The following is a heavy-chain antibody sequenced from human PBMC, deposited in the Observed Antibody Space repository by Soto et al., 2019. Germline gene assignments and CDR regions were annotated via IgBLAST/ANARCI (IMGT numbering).Heavy chain of an antibody. J-gene: IGHJ5*02. CDR1: GYTFTSYG. V-gene: IGHV1-18*01. CDR2: ISAYNDNT. CDR3: ARERSGGWFDP. D-gene: IGHD3-16*01. Sequence: ASVKVSCKASGYTFTSYGISWVRQAPGQGLEWMGWISAYNDNTDYAQKLQGRVTMTRNTSISTAYMELSSLRSEDTAVYYCARERSGGWFDPWGQGTLVTVSS.